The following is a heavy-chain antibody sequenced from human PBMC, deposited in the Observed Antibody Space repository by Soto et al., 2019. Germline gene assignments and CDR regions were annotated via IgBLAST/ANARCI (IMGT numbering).Heavy chain of an antibody. V-gene: IGHV1-18*01. CDR1: GYTFTSYG. D-gene: IGHD6-19*01. CDR3: ASSSSGWDVGGYYYYGMDG. J-gene: IGHJ6*02. CDR2: ISAYNGNT. Sequence: ASVKVSCTASGYTFTSYGISWVRQAPGQGLEWMGWISAYNGNTNYAQKLQGRVTMTTDTSTSTAYMELRSLRSDDTAVYYCASSSSGWDVGGYYYYGMDGWGQGTTVTVS.